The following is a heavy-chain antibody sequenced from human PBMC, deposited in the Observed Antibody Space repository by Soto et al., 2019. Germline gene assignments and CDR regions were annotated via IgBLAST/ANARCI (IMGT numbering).Heavy chain of an antibody. V-gene: IGHV4-31*03. CDR3: ARDQRVWVGSGSSYWFDP. Sequence: QVQLQESGPRLVKPSQTLSLTCNVSGVSISSAGYYWSWIRQHPGKGLGWIGYIDHSGSTYYNPPLRSRVTISVDMSQNPSSLDLSSVPAADTAVYYCARDQRVWVGSGSSYWFDPWGQGTLVTVSS. CDR1: GVSISSAGYY. J-gene: IGHJ5*02. CDR2: IDHSGST. D-gene: IGHD3-10*01.